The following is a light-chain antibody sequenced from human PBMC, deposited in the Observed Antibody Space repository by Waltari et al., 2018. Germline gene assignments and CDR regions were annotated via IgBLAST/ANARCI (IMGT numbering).Light chain of an antibody. V-gene: IGLV10-54*01. CDR1: SNNVGYQG. J-gene: IGLJ3*02. CDR3: SAWDSSLTAWV. CDR2: RNN. Sequence: QAGLTQPPSVSKGLRQTATFPCTGNSNNVGYQGAAWLQQHPGRPPKLLSYRNNNRPSGISERFSASRSGNTASLTITGLQPEDEADYYCSAWDSSLTAWVFGGGTKLTVL.